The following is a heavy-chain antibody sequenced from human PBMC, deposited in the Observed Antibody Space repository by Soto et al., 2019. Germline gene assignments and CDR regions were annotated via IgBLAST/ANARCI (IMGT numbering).Heavy chain of an antibody. CDR3: AAADWGHNFYYGMDV. CDR2: INQSGST. Sequence: ASETLSLTCAVYGGSFSGYYWSWIRQPPGKGLEWIGEINQSGSTNYKSSLKSRVTISVDTSKNQFSLKLSSVTAADTAVYYCAAADWGHNFYYGMDVWGQGTTVTVSS. D-gene: IGHD7-27*01. J-gene: IGHJ6*02. CDR1: GGSFSGYY. V-gene: IGHV4-34*01.